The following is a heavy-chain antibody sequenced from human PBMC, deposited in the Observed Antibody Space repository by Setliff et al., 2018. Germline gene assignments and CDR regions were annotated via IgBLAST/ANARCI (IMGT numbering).Heavy chain of an antibody. CDR3: ARGGGRYHAAS. CDR1: GVPINSLTW. J-gene: IGHJ4*02. Sequence: PSETLSLTCAVSGVPINSLTWWSWVRQTPGKGFEWLGETYHDGNSNFAPSVHYSPSLKSRAIMSIDKSKNQFSLNLSSVTAADTAVYYCARGGGRYHAASWGQGTMVTVSS. V-gene: IGHV4-4*02. CDR2: TYHDGNS. D-gene: IGHD1-26*01.